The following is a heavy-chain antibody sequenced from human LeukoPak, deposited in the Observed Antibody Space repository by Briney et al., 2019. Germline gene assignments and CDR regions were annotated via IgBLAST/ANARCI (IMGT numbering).Heavy chain of an antibody. D-gene: IGHD3-3*01. V-gene: IGHV4-39*01. CDR2: IYYSGST. CDR1: GVSISGSSYY. Sequence: SETLSLTCTVSGVSISGSSYYWGWIRQPPGKGLEWIGSIYYSGSTYYNPSLKSRVTISVDTSKNQFSLKLNSVTATDTAVYYCQSRYLEWLLDYWGQGTLVTVSS. CDR3: QSRYLEWLLDY. J-gene: IGHJ4*02.